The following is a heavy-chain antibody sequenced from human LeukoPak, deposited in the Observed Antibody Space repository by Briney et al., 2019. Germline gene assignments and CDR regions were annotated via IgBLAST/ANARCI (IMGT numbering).Heavy chain of an antibody. CDR1: GFTFSSYA. CDR3: AKGTTVTPFYMDV. CDR2: ISGSGGST. V-gene: IGHV3-23*01. J-gene: IGHJ6*03. Sequence: AGGSLRLSCAASGFTFSSYAMSWVRQAPGKGLEWVSAISGSGGSTYYADSVKGRFTISRDNSKNTLYLQMNSLRAEDTAVYYCAKGTTVTPFYMDVWGKGTTVTVSS. D-gene: IGHD4-17*01.